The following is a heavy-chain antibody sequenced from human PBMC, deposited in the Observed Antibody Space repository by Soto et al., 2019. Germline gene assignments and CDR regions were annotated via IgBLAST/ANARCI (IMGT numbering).Heavy chain of an antibody. D-gene: IGHD1-26*01. Sequence: GGSLRLSCAASGFIFSSYSMNWVRQAPGKGLEWVSSISGSGGSTYYADSVKGRFTISRDNSKNTLYLQMNSLRAEDTAVYYCAKDEWELSYYFDYWGQGTLVTVSS. V-gene: IGHV3-23*01. J-gene: IGHJ4*02. CDR1: GFIFSSYS. CDR3: AKDEWELSYYFDY. CDR2: ISGSGGST.